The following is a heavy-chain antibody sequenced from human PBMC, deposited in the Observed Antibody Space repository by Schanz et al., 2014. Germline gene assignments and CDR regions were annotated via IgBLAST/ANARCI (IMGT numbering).Heavy chain of an antibody. J-gene: IGHJ4*02. CDR3: ARDNRYYLFDY. Sequence: VRLVESGGGLVQPGGSLRLSCAASGFTFSTSTMHWVRQAPGKGLEYVSSISSKGDMTFYGNSVKGRFTISRDNSKNTLYLQLGSLSAEDTAVYFCARDNRYYLFDYWGQGALVTVSS. V-gene: IGHV3-64*01. CDR1: GFTFSTST. D-gene: IGHD3-16*02. CDR2: ISSKGDMT.